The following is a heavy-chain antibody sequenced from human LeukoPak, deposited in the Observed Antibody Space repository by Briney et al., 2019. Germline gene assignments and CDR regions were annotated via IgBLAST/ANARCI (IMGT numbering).Heavy chain of an antibody. D-gene: IGHD1-26*01. CDR2: IGTSGAHI. CDR3: TRRSSINVSRIYVCGATYT. J-gene: IGHJ3*01. CDR1: GFPFSRYE. V-gene: IGHV3-48*03. Sequence: GGSLRLSCSASGFPFSRYEMHWVRQAPGKGLEWVSYIGTSGAHIYYADSVKGRFTIFRDNAKRSLYLQMNSLRAEDTAVYYCTRRSSINVSRIYVCGATYTRGQGKMVTVSS.